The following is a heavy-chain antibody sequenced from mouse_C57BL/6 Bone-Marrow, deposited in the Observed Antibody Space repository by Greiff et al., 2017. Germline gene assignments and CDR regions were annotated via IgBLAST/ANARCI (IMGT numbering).Heavy chain of an antibody. CDR3: AREGLRAWFAY. V-gene: IGHV5-4*01. D-gene: IGHD2-4*01. CDR2: ISDGGSYT. Sequence: DVKLVESGGGLVKPGGSLKLSCAASGFTFSSYAMSWVRQTPEKRLEWVATISDGGSYTYYPDNVKGRFTISRDNAKNNLSLQMSHLKSEDTAMYYCAREGLRAWFAYWGQGTLVTVYA. CDR1: GFTFSSYA. J-gene: IGHJ3*01.